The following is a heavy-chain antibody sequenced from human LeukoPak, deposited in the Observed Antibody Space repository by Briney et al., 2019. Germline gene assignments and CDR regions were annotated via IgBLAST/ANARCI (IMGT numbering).Heavy chain of an antibody. CDR2: INHSGST. CDR1: GGSFNGYY. J-gene: IGHJ4*02. Sequence: PSETLSLTCAVYGGSFNGYYWSWIRQPPGKGLEWIGEINHSGSTNYNPSLKSRVTISVDTSKNQFSLKLSSVTAADTAVYYCARGRRYYYDSSGYFFWGQGTLVTVSS. D-gene: IGHD3-22*01. V-gene: IGHV4-34*01. CDR3: ARGRRYYYDSSGYFF.